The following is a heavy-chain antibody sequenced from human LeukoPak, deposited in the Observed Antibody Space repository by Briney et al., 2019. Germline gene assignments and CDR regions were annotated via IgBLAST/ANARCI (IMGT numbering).Heavy chain of an antibody. J-gene: IGHJ3*02. V-gene: IGHV4-39*01. Sequence: SETLSLTCTVSGGSISSSNYYCGWIRQPPEKGLEWIGTISYSGITYYNPSLESRVTISVDMSKTQLSLKLRSVTAADTAVYYCARGVVVVVAATPMEDAFDIWGQGTMVTVSS. CDR2: ISYSGIT. CDR3: ARGVVVVVAATPMEDAFDI. D-gene: IGHD2-15*01. CDR1: GGSISSSNYY.